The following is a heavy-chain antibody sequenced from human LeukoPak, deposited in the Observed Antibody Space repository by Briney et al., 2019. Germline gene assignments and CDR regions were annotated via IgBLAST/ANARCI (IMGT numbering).Heavy chain of an antibody. CDR1: GYTFTGYY. CDR3: ARGAVGATFDWFDP. D-gene: IGHD1-26*01. CDR2: MNPNSGNT. Sequence: ASVKVSCKASGYTFTGYYMHWVRQAPGQGLEWMGWMNPNSGNTGYAQKFQGRVTITRNTSISTAYMELSSLRSEDTAVYYCARGAVGATFDWFDPWGQGTLVTVSS. V-gene: IGHV1-8*03. J-gene: IGHJ5*02.